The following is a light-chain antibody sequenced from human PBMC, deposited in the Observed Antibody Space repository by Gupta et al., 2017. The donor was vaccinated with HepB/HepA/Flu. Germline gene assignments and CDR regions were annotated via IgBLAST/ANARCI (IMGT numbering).Light chain of an antibody. V-gene: IGLV1-51*02. CDR2: ESN. CDR3: GTWDSSLRGGV. Sequence: HSWLTHPPPVFAAAGPKGTISCSGSTSNIVNNYVSWYQQLPGTAPKLLIYESNNRASEIPDRFSASKSGTSATLGITGLQTGEEADYYCGTWDSSLRGGVFGTGTKVTVL. J-gene: IGLJ1*01. CDR1: TSNIVNNY.